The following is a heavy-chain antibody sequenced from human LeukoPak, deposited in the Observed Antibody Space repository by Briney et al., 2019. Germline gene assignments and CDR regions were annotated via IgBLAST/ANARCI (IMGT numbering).Heavy chain of an antibody. Sequence: SETLSLTCAVSGGSISSGGYSWSWIRQPPGKGLEWIGYIYHSGSTYYNPSLKSRVTISVDRSKNQFSLRLSSVTAADTAVYYCARDRATGIDCWGQGTLVTVSS. CDR3: ARDRATGIDC. V-gene: IGHV4-30-2*01. CDR2: IYHSGST. D-gene: IGHD5-12*01. CDR1: GGSISSGGYS. J-gene: IGHJ4*02.